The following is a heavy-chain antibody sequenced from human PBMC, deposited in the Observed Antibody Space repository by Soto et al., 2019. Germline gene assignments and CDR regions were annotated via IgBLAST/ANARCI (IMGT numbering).Heavy chain of an antibody. CDR3: ARDRAWFGELPDYYYYGMDV. V-gene: IGHV4-31*03. Sequence: SETLSLTCTVSGGSISSGGYYWSWIRQHPGKGLEWIGYIYYSGSTYYNPSLKSRVTISVDTSKNQFSLKLSSVTAADTAVYYCARDRAWFGELPDYYYYGMDVWGQGTTVTSP. CDR1: GGSISSGGYY. CDR2: IYYSGST. J-gene: IGHJ6*02. D-gene: IGHD3-10*01.